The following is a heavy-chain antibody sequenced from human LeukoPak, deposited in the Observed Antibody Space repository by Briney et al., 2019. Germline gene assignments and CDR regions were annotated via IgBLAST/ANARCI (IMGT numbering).Heavy chain of an antibody. J-gene: IGHJ6*02. D-gene: IGHD3-10*01. CDR1: GITFDDYA. V-gene: IGHV3-9*01. CDR3: AKDRNSYYYGSGSLRGDYYYGMDV. CDR2: TSWNSRSI. Sequence: PGGPLRLPCAAPGITFDDYAPHWVRQAPGKGLEWVSCTSWNSRSIGYADPVKGRFTISRDNAKNSVYLQMNSLRAEDTALYYCAKDRNSYYYGSGSLRGDYYYGMDVWAQRTTHTVFS.